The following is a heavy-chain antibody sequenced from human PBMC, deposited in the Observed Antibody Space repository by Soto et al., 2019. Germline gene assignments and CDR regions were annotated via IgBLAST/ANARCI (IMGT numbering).Heavy chain of an antibody. J-gene: IGHJ4*02. D-gene: IGHD3-16*02. CDR1: GFTFSDYG. Sequence: QIQLVESGGGVVQPGRSLRLSCATSGFTFSDYGVHWVRQAPGKGLEWVAVISFDGNNKYYADSVRGRFTISRDNYKSTLYLQMNSLRPEDTAVYYCARGFRGHVWGSYHYYFDYWGQGTLVTVSS. CDR3: ARGFRGHVWGSYHYYFDY. V-gene: IGHV3-30*03. CDR2: ISFDGNNK.